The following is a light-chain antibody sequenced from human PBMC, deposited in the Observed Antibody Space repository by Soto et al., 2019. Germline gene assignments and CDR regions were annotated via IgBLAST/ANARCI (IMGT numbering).Light chain of an antibody. Sequence: ALTQPASVSGSPGQSITVSCTGTSNDVGAYNYVSWYQQHPGTAPKLMIYDVSNRPSGVSNRFSGSKSGNTASLTISGLQAEDEADYYCTSYTSSRTYVFGTGTKVTVL. CDR2: DVS. CDR1: SNDVGAYNY. J-gene: IGLJ1*01. CDR3: TSYTSSRTYV. V-gene: IGLV2-14*03.